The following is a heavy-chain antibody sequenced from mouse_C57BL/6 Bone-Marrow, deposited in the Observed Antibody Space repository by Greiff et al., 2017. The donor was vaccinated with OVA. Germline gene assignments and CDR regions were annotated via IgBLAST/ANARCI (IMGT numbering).Heavy chain of an antibody. CDR1: GFTFSSYG. D-gene: IGHD1-1*01. V-gene: IGHV5-6*02. Sequence: EVKLVESGGDLVKPGGSLKLSCAASGFTFSSYGMSWVRQTPDKRLEWVATISSGGSYTYYPDSVKGRFTISRDNAKNTLYLQMSSLKSEDTAMYYCARRGTVPFGDWGQGTTLTVSS. CDR3: ARRGTVPFGD. CDR2: ISSGGSYT. J-gene: IGHJ2*01.